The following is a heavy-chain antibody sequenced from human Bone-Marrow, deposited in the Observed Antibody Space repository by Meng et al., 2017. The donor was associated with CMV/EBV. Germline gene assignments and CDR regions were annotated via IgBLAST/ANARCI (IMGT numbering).Heavy chain of an antibody. CDR1: GFTFSSYW. J-gene: IGHJ4*02. V-gene: IGHV3-7*01. D-gene: IGHD6-13*01. Sequence: GESLKISCAASGFTFSSYWMSWVRQAPGKGLEWVANIKQDGSEKYYVDSVKGRFTISRDNAKNSLYLQMNSLRAEDTAVYYCARGGSNSLIDYWGQGTLVTVSS. CDR2: IKQDGSEK. CDR3: ARGGSNSLIDY.